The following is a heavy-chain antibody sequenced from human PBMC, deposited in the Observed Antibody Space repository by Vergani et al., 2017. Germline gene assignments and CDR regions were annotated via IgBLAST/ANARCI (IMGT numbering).Heavy chain of an antibody. Sequence: QVQLVQSGAEVKKPGASVKVSCKASGYTFTSYYMHWVRQAPGQGLEWMGWISAYNGNTNYAQKLQGRVTMTTDTSTSTAYMELRSLRSDDTAVYYCARDPDIVVVPAAPYYYYYYGMDVWGQGP. D-gene: IGHD2-2*01. CDR3: ARDPDIVVVPAAPYYYYYYGMDV. CDR1: GYTFTSYY. J-gene: IGHJ6*02. CDR2: ISAYNGNT. V-gene: IGHV1-18*04.